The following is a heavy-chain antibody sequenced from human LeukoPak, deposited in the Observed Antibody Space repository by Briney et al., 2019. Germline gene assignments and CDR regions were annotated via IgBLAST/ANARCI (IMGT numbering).Heavy chain of an antibody. CDR1: GFPFSNYA. Sequence: GGSLRLSCAASGFPFSNYAMHWVRQDPGKGLEWVAVIWYDGSDKYYGESLKGRFTISRDNSKNTLYLQMNSLRAEDSAVYYCARGPPGDFWTYDYYYYGMDIWGQGTTVTVSS. V-gene: IGHV3-33*01. D-gene: IGHD3/OR15-3a*01. CDR2: IWYDGSDK. J-gene: IGHJ6*02. CDR3: ARGPPGDFWTYDYYYYGMDI.